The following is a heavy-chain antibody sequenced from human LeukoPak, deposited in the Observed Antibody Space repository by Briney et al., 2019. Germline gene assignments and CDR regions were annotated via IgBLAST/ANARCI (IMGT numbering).Heavy chain of an antibody. D-gene: IGHD3-22*01. V-gene: IGHV1-2*02. J-gene: IGHJ4*02. CDR1: GYTFTSYY. CDR3: ARGSGLPDSNGFHYFDY. Sequence: ASEKVSCKSSGYTFTSYYIHWVRQAPGQGLEWMGWINPNSGATTSAQKFHDTLTVTRDTSINTAYMELRWLRSVDTAVYLCARGSGLPDSNGFHYFDYWSQGTLVTVSS. CDR2: INPNSGAT.